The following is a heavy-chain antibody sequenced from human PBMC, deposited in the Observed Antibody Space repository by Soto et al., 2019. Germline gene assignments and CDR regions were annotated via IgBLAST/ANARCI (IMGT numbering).Heavy chain of an antibody. CDR2: ISGYNGNT. V-gene: IGHV1-18*01. CDR3: ARTVEYDSIPYYYADF. D-gene: IGHD2-21*01. J-gene: IGHJ4*01. Sequence: SSVKVSCKASGYTFNTYAITWVRQAPGQGLEWMGWISGYNGNTNYAQTLQGRGTMTTDTSTSTAYLELRSLRSDDTAVYYCARTVEYDSIPYYYADFWGQGSLVTVSS. CDR1: GYTFNTYA.